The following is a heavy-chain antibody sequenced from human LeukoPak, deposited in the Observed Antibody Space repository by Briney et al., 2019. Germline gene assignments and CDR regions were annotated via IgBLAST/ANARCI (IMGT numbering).Heavy chain of an antibody. CDR3: ARDRKDAFDI. J-gene: IGHJ3*02. Sequence: SETLSLTCAVYGGSFSGYYWSWIRQPPGKGLEWIGEIDYRGSTNYNSSLKSRVTISVDTSKNQFSLKLSSVTAADTAVYYCARDRKDAFDIWGQGTMVTVSS. CDR2: IDYRGST. V-gene: IGHV4-34*01. CDR1: GGSFSGYY.